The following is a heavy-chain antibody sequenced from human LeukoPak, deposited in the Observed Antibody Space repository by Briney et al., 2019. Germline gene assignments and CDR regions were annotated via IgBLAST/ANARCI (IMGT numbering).Heavy chain of an antibody. CDR2: INPGNSDT. CDR1: GYSFSNYW. CDR3: ARRSSSKF. V-gene: IGHV5-51*01. J-gene: IGHJ4*02. Sequence: GESLKISCKGSGYSFSNYWIGWVRQMPGKGLEWMAIINPGNSDTKYNPAFQGQVTISADKSISTAYLQWSSLKASDSAMYYCARRSSSKFWGQGTLVTVSS. D-gene: IGHD6-6*01.